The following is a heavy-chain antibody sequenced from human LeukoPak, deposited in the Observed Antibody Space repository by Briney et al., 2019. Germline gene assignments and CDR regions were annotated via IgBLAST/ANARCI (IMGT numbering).Heavy chain of an antibody. CDR2: IIPIFGTA. J-gene: IGHJ3*02. D-gene: IGHD2-21*02. V-gene: IGHV1-69*13. Sequence: GASVKVSCKASGGTFSSYAISWVRQAPGQGLEWMGGIIPIFGTANYAQKFQGRVTLPADESTRTAYMELSSLRSEDTAVYYCARADCGGDCNDAFDIWGQGTMVTVSS. CDR1: GGTFSSYA. CDR3: ARADCGGDCNDAFDI.